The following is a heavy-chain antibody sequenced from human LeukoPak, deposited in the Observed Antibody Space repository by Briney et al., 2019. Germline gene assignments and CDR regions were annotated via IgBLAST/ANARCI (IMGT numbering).Heavy chain of an antibody. Sequence: GGSLRLSCAASGFTFSSYGMHWVRQAPGKGLEWVAVIRYDGSNKYYADSVKGRFTISRDNSKNTLYLQMNSLRAEDTAVYYCARDQYYYDSSGYLMVYWGQGTLVTVSS. CDR2: IRYDGSNK. CDR3: ARDQYYYDSSGYLMVY. CDR1: GFTFSSYG. V-gene: IGHV3-33*01. J-gene: IGHJ4*02. D-gene: IGHD3-22*01.